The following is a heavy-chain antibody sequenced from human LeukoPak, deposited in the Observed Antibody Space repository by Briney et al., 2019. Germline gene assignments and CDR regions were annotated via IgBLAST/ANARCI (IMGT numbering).Heavy chain of an antibody. V-gene: IGHV3-30*02. CDR2: IRYDGSNK. J-gene: IGHJ4*02. CDR3: AKSHCATVTCSYDD. CDR1: GFTFSGYD. Sequence: GGSLRLSCAASGFTFSGYDMHWVRQAPGKGLGLVAFIRYDGSNKYYADFVKGRFTISRDNSKNTLYLQMNSLRAEDTAVYYCAKSHCATVTCSYDDWGQGTLVTVSA. D-gene: IGHD2-15*01.